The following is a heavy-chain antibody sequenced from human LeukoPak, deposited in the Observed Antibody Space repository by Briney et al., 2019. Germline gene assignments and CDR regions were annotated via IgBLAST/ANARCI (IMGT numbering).Heavy chain of an antibody. J-gene: IGHJ6*02. CDR3: AKDPYYDSSGYYREYGMDV. CDR1: GFTFSSYA. D-gene: IGHD3-22*01. Sequence: GGSLRLSCAASGFTFSSYAMSWVRQAPGKGLEWVSAISGSGGSTYYADSVKGRFTISRDNSKNTLYLQMNSLRAEDTAVYYCAKDPYYDSSGYYREYGMDVGGQGTRSPSP. CDR2: ISGSGGST. V-gene: IGHV3-23*01.